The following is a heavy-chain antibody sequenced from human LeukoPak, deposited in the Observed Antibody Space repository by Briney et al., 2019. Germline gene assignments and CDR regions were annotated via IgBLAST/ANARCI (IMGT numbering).Heavy chain of an antibody. J-gene: IGHJ4*02. V-gene: IGHV3-23*01. CDR3: AKGVGIRSPQPFDF. CDR2: IYDSGVNT. D-gene: IGHD3-3*02. Sequence: VQPGGSLRLSCAASGFTFNISAMTWVRQAPGKGLEWVSTIYDSGVNTYYADSAKGRFTISRDNSKNRLYLHMNSVRADDTAIYYCAKGVGIRSPQPFDFWGQGTLVTVSS. CDR1: GFTFNISA.